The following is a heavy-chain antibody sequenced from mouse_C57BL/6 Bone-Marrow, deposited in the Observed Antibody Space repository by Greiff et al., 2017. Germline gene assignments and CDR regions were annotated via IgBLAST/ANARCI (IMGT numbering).Heavy chain of an antibody. D-gene: IGHD1-1*01. J-gene: IGHJ4*01. Sequence: EVMLVESGGDLVKPGGSLKLSCAASGFTFSSYGMSWVRQTPDKRLEWVATISSGGGYTYYPDSVKGRFTISRDNAKNTLYLQMSSLKAEDTAMYYCARLGYGSEAMDYWGQGTSVTVSS. CDR1: GFTFSSYG. CDR2: ISSGGGYT. V-gene: IGHV5-6*01. CDR3: ARLGYGSEAMDY.